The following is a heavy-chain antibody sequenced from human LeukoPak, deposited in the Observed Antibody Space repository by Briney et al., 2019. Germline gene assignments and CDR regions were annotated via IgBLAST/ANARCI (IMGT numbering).Heavy chain of an antibody. CDR2: IIPIFGTP. J-gene: IGHJ6*02. Sequence: ASVKVSCKASGGTFSTYAISWVRQAPGQGLEWMGGIIPIFGTPTYAHKFQGRVTITADESASTAYMELSSLRSEGTAVYYCATGPIAAAGNYYYYGMDVWGQGTTVTVSS. D-gene: IGHD6-13*01. CDR3: ATGPIAAAGNYYYYGMDV. CDR1: GGTFSTYA. V-gene: IGHV1-69*13.